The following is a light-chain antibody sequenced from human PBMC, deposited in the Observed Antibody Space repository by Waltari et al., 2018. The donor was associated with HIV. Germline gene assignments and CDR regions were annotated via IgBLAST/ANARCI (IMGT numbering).Light chain of an antibody. CDR2: RDN. V-gene: IGLV10-54*04. Sequence: QAGLTQPPSVSKGMRQTATPTCTGNSNNVGNQGAAWLQQHQGHPPKPLSYRDNKRPSGISERFSASRSGNTASLTITGVQPEDEADYFCATWDISLSAVVFGGGTTLTVL. CDR3: ATWDISLSAVV. CDR1: SNNVGNQG. J-gene: IGLJ2*01.